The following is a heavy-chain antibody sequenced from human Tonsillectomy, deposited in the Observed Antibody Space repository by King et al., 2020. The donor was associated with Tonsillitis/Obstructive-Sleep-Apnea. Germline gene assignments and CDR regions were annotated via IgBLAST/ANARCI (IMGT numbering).Heavy chain of an antibody. CDR1: GGSISSSNW. Sequence: PLQESGPGLVKPSGTLSLTCAVSGGSISSSNWWSWVRQPPGKGLEWIGEIYHSGSTNYNPSLKSRVTISVDKSKNQFSLKLSSVTAADTAVYYCARSCYGCYYYYYMDVWGKGTTVTVSS. CDR3: ARSCYGCYYYYYMDV. V-gene: IGHV4-4*02. D-gene: IGHD2-15*01. CDR2: IYHSGST. J-gene: IGHJ6*03.